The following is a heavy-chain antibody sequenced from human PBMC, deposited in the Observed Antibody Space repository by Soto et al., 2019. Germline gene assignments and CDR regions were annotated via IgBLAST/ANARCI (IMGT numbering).Heavy chain of an antibody. J-gene: IGHJ4*02. Sequence: SETLSLTCTVSCDSIGGVGYWDWIRQPPGKGLEWIGTIYYTGTSNYNPSLKSRVTISVDTSKNQFSLNLSSVTAADTAVYYCTRHAIGVVVPAAIRNWGQGSLVTVSS. V-gene: IGHV4-39*01. CDR1: CDSIGGVGY. CDR2: IYYTGTS. D-gene: IGHD2-15*01. CDR3: TRHAIGVVVPAAIRN.